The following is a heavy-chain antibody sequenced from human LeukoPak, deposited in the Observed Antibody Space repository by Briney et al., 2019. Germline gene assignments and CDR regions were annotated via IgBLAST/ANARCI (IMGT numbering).Heavy chain of an antibody. CDR1: GFTFSSYA. D-gene: IGHD1-26*01. J-gene: IGHJ6*02. CDR3: ARGTSIVGATPPIFYYYYGMDV. Sequence: GGSLRLSCAASGFTFSSYAMSWVRQAPGKGLEWVSAISGSGGSTYYADSVKGRFTISRDNSKNTLYLQMSSLRSEDTAVYYCARGTSIVGATPPIFYYYYGMDVWGQGTTVTVSS. CDR2: ISGSGGST. V-gene: IGHV3-23*01.